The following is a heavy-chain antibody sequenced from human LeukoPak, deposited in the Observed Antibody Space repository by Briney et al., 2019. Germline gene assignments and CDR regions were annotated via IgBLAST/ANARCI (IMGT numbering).Heavy chain of an antibody. J-gene: IGHJ4*02. CDR3: ARVGYGGWSYYFDY. CDR2: IYYSGST. D-gene: IGHD5-12*01. CDR1: GGSISSGVYY. Sequence: SETLSLTCTVSGGSISSGVYYWGWIRQPPGKGLEWIRSIYYSGSTYYNSSLKSRVTISVDTSKNQFSLKLSSVTAADTAVYYCARVGYGGWSYYFDYWGQGTLVTVSS. V-gene: IGHV4-39*07.